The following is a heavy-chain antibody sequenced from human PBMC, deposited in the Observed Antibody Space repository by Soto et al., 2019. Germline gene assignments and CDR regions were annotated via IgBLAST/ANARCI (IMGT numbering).Heavy chain of an antibody. V-gene: IGHV3-66*01. CDR3: ERESPYNWNFDYYMDV. CDR2: IYSGGST. Sequence: GGSLRLSCAASGFTVSSNYMSWVRQAPGKGLEWVSVIYSGGSTYYADSVKGRFTISRDNSKNTLYLQMNSLRAEDTAVYYCERESPYNWNFDYYMDVWGKGTTVTVSS. J-gene: IGHJ6*03. D-gene: IGHD1-7*01. CDR1: GFTVSSNY.